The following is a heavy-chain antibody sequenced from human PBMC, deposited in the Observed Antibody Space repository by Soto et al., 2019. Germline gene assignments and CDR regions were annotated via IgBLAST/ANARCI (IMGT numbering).Heavy chain of an antibody. CDR2: IRSKANSYAT. D-gene: IGHD1-26*01. Sequence: GSLRLSCAASGFTFSGSAMHWVRQASGKGLEWVGRIRSKANSYATAYAASVKGRFTISRDDSKNTAYLQMNSLKTEDAAVYYCTRQELTDYYGMDVWGQGTTVTVSS. V-gene: IGHV3-73*01. J-gene: IGHJ6*02. CDR1: GFTFSGSA. CDR3: TRQELTDYYGMDV.